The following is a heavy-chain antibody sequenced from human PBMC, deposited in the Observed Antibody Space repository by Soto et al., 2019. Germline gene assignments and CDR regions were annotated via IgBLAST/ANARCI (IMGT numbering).Heavy chain of an antibody. J-gene: IGHJ6*02. CDR2: TYYRSKWYN. V-gene: IGHV6-1*01. D-gene: IGHD1-26*01. CDR3: ARYGEMYPKVGYYGMDV. Sequence: SQTLSLTCAISGDSVSSNSAAWNWIRQSPSRGLEWLGRTYYRSKWYNDYAVSVKSRITINPDTSKNQFSLQLNSVTPEDTAVYYCARYGEMYPKVGYYGMDVWGQGTTVTVSS. CDR1: GDSVSSNSAA.